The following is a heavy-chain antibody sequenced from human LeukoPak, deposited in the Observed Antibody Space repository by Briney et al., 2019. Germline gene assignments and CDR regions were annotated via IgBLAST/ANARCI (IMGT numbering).Heavy chain of an antibody. V-gene: IGHV3-30*18. CDR1: GFTFSSYG. J-gene: IGHJ4*02. CDR3: AKDRGEEYYFDY. D-gene: IGHD3-16*01. Sequence: GGPLRLSCAASGFTFSSYGMHWVRQAPGKGLEWVAVISYDGSNKYYADSVKGRFTISRDNSKNTLYLQMNSLRAEDTAVYYCAKDRGEEYYFDYWGQGTLVTVSS. CDR2: ISYDGSNK.